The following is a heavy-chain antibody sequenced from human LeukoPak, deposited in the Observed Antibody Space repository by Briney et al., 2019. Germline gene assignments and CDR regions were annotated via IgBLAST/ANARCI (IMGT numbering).Heavy chain of an antibody. CDR3: AGRYGSSNGFNLEY. V-gene: IGHV4-4*09. CDR2: IYSDGST. J-gene: IGHJ4*02. CDR1: GGSVSGYY. D-gene: IGHD6-13*01. Sequence: SETLSLTCTVPGGSVSGYYWNWIRQSPEKGLEWIGYIYSDGSTDYNPSLTSRVTISIDPAKSQFSLRLRSVTAADTAVYYCAGRYGSSNGFNLEYWGQETLVTVSS.